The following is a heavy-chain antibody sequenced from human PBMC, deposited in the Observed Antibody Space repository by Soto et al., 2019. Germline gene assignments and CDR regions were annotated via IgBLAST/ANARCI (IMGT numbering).Heavy chain of an antibody. D-gene: IGHD2-2*01. CDR2: ISKSDYT. CDR3: AREDSIIIPAVSDF. CDR1: GFAFNNYG. Sequence: GGSLRLSCTVSGFAFNNYGINWVRQAPGKGLEWVSSISKSDYTYYSDSVKGRFTISRDNAKNSVPLQMNTLRVEDTAVYYCAREDSIIIPAVSDFWGQGTLVTVSS. J-gene: IGHJ4*02. V-gene: IGHV3-21*01.